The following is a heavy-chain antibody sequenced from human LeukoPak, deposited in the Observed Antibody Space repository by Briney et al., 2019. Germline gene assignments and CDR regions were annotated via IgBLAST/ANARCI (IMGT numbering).Heavy chain of an antibody. CDR3: ARGEWVRSWFAY. Sequence: SETLSLTCTVSGGPTSGYFWSWLRQTPEKRLEWIGYIHYSGSTKNNPSLKSRLTLSLDMSKNQFSLNLNSVTAADTAVYYCARGEWVRSWFAYWGQGTLVTVSS. CDR1: GGPTSGYF. V-gene: IGHV4-59*12. D-gene: IGHD5-12*01. J-gene: IGHJ4*02. CDR2: IHYSGST.